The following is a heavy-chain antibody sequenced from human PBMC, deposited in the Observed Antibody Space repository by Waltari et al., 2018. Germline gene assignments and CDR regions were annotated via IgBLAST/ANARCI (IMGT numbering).Heavy chain of an antibody. Sequence: QLQLQESGPGLVKPSETLSLTCTVSGGSISSSSYYWGWIRQPPGKGLEWIGSIYYSGGTSNTPPLRSRVPIPVDRSKTRSSLRLGPVPAAKPAVNTCAGLLMARWARYFVLGGRATLVPVPS. J-gene: IGHJ2*01. CDR2: IYYSGGT. D-gene: IGHD2-8*01. CDR3: AGLLMARWARYFVL. V-gene: IGHV4-39*01. CDR1: GGSISSSSYY.